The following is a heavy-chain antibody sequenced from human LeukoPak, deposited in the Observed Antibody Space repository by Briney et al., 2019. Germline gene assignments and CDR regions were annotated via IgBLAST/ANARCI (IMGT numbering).Heavy chain of an antibody. CDR1: GGSISVYY. J-gene: IGHJ5*02. D-gene: IGHD4/OR15-4a*01. V-gene: IGHV4-4*07. CDR2: TSSSGNN. CDR3: ARDWAIGAKPPRNWFDP. Sequence: SETLSLTCTVSGGSISVYYWSWIRQPAGQGLEWIGRTSSSGNNNYSPSLKSRVTMSVDMSKNHLSLTLTSVTAADTAVYYCARDWAIGAKPPRNWFDPWGRGTLVIVSS.